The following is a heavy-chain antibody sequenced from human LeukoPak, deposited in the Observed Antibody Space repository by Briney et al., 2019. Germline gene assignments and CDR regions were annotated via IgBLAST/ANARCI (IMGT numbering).Heavy chain of an antibody. CDR2: INVDGSIT. CDR3: GKGHRFCSSGNCNSPVDY. J-gene: IGHJ4*02. V-gene: IGHV3-74*01. Sequence: PGGSLRLSCAASGFTFSNYWMQWVRHAPGKGLVWVSRINVDGSITTSADSVKGRFTISRDNSKNTLYLQMNSLRVEDTAEYYCGKGHRFCSSGNCNSPVDYWGQETLVTVSS. D-gene: IGHD2-15*01. CDR1: GFTFSNYW.